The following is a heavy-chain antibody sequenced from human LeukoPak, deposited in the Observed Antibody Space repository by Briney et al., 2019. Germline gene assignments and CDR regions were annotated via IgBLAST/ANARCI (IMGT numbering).Heavy chain of an antibody. CDR2: INHSGST. D-gene: IGHD3-9*01. Sequence: TASETLSLTCAVYGGSFSGYYWSWIRQPPGKGLEWIGEINHSGSTNYNPSLKSRVTISVDTSKNQFSLKLSPVTAADTAVYYCAFGDYDILTGYYYFDYWGQGTLVTVSS. CDR1: GGSFSGYY. V-gene: IGHV4-34*01. CDR3: AFGDYDILTGYYYFDY. J-gene: IGHJ4*02.